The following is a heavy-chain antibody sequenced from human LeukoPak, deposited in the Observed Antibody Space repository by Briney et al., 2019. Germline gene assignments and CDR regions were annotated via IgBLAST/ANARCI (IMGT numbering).Heavy chain of an antibody. CDR3: ATVGRITGAID. Sequence: ASVKVSCKASGYTFTSYAMHWVRQAPGQRLEWMGWINAGNGNTNYAQKLQGRVTMTTDTSTSTAYMELRSLRSDDTAVYYCATVGRITGAIDWGQGTLVTVSS. CDR2: INAGNGNT. V-gene: IGHV1-3*01. D-gene: IGHD1/OR15-1a*01. CDR1: GYTFTSYA. J-gene: IGHJ4*02.